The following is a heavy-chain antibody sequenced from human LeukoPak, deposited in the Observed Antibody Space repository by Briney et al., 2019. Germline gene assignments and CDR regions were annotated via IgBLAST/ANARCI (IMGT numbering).Heavy chain of an antibody. D-gene: IGHD1-26*01. Sequence: GGSLRLSCSASGFSCSSYWMSWVRQAPGKGLEWVAHTNEDGSEKYYVDSVKGRFFISRDNAAKSLSLQMNRLRDADTAVYYCARVSVGAPAFDYWGQGNLVTVSS. V-gene: IGHV3-7*01. CDR1: GFSCSSYW. CDR2: TNEDGSEK. J-gene: IGHJ4*02. CDR3: ARVSVGAPAFDY.